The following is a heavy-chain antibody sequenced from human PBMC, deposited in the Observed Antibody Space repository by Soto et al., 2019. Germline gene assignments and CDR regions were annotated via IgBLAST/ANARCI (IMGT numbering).Heavy chain of an antibody. J-gene: IGHJ1*01. V-gene: IGHV4-59*01. CDR2: IYYSGST. CDR1: GGSISSYY. Sequence: PSETLSLTCTVSGGSISSYYWSWIRQPPGKGLEWIGYIYYSGSTNYNPSLKSRVTISVDTSKNQFSLKLSSVTAADTAVYYCARVYRTTVTSAEYFQHWGQGTLVTVSS. D-gene: IGHD4-17*01. CDR3: ARVYRTTVTSAEYFQH.